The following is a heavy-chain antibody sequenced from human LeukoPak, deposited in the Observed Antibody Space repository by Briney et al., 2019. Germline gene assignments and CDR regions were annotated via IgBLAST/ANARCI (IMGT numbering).Heavy chain of an antibody. Sequence: ASVKVSCKASGYTFTSYGISWVRQAPGQGLEWMGWISAYNGNTNYAQKLQGRVTMTTDTSTSTAYMELRSLRSDDTAVYYCARDLGRDFILAGYAEGRIAFDIWGQGTMVTVSS. CDR2: ISAYNGNT. D-gene: IGHD2-15*01. J-gene: IGHJ3*02. CDR1: GYTFTSYG. V-gene: IGHV1-18*01. CDR3: ARDLGRDFILAGYAEGRIAFDI.